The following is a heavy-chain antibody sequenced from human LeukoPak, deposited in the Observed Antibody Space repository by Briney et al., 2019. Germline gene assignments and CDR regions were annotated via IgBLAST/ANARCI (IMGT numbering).Heavy chain of an antibody. CDR2: IRAKAYGVTT. D-gene: IGHD2-8*02. CDR1: GFIFGDNA. V-gene: IGHV3-49*03. J-gene: IGHJ4*02. Sequence: PGGSLRLSCTASGFIFGDNAVSWFRQAPGKGLEWVSFIRAKAYGVTTEYAASVKGRFTISRDDSKSIAYLQMNSLKTEAKTVYYGSRVHGGWWATHFDFWGQGTLVTVSS. CDR3: SRVHGGWWATHFDF.